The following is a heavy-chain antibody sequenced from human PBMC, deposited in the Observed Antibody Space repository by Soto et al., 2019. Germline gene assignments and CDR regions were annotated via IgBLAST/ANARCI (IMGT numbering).Heavy chain of an antibody. D-gene: IGHD2-21*02. CDR3: VKDQGYCGGDCSPGIFDY. CDR2: ISGGGGST. Sequence: LGLSCAASGFTFGSYAMSWVRRAPGKGLGRVSLISGGGGSTYYADSVKGRFTISRDNSKNTLYLQMNSLRAEDTAVYYCVKDQGYCGGDCSPGIFDYWGQGTLVTVSS. CDR1: GFTFGSYA. J-gene: IGHJ4*02. V-gene: IGHV3-23*01.